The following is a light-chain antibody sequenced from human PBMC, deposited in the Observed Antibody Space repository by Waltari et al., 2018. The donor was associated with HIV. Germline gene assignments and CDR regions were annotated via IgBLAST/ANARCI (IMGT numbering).Light chain of an antibody. CDR1: GSNIGGRNS. V-gene: IGLV1-44*01. J-gene: IGLJ2*01. Sequence: QSVLTQSPSASGTPGQRVIISCSGSGSNIGGRNSVNWYQLLPGTAPKLLIYKNNQRPSGVPDRFSGSKSGTSASLAISGLRSEDEADYYCAAWDDSLNGVVFGGGTKLTVL. CDR3: AAWDDSLNGVV. CDR2: KNN.